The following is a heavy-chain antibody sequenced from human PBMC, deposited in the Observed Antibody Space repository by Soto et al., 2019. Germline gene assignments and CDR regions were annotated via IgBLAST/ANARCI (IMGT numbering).Heavy chain of an antibody. CDR3: ARGRITIFGVVIEFDY. D-gene: IGHD3-3*01. V-gene: IGHV2-70*11. CDR2: IDWDDDK. Sequence: SGPTLVNPTQTLTLTCTFSGFSLSTSGMCVSWIRQPPGKALEWLARIDWDDDKYYSTSLKTRLTISKDTSKNQVVLTMTNMDPVGTATYYCARGRITIFGVVIEFDYWGQGTLVTVSS. J-gene: IGHJ4*02. CDR1: GFSLSTSGMC.